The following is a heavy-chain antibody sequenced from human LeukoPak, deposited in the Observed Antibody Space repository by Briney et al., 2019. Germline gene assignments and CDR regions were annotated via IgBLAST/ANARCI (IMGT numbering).Heavy chain of an antibody. CDR2: IYSGGST. J-gene: IGHJ4*02. D-gene: IGHD5-12*01. CDR1: AFSVGSNY. V-gene: IGHV3-66*01. CDR3: ARGPSGYHNT. Sequence: GGSLRLSCAASAFSVGSNYMTWVRQAPGKGREGGSLIYSGGSTYYADSEKGRFTISRDLQMNSLRAVDTAVYYGARGPSGYHNTGGQGTLVTVSS.